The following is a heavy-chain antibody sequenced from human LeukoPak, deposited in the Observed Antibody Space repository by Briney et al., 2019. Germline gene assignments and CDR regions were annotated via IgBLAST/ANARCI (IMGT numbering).Heavy chain of an antibody. CDR1: GGSFSGYY. D-gene: IGHD3-10*01. J-gene: IGHJ4*02. V-gene: IGHV4-34*01. CDR3: ARVMVRGVIITRLFDY. CDR2: INHSGST. Sequence: WETLSLTCAVYGGSFSGYYWSWIRQPPGKGLEWIGEINHSGSTNYNPSLKSRVTISVDTSKNQFSLKLSSVTAADTAVYYCARVMVRGVIITRLFDYWGQGTLVTVSS.